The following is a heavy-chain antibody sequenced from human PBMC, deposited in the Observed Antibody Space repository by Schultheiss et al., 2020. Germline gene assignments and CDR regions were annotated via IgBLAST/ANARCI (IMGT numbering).Heavy chain of an antibody. D-gene: IGHD3-10*01. J-gene: IGHJ6*04. CDR1: GWSFSGYY. V-gene: IGHV4-34*01. CDR2: IYYSGST. Sequence: SETLSLTCAVYGWSFSGYYWGWIRQPPGKGLEWICSIYYSGSTYYNPSLKSRVTISVDTYKNQFSLKLNSVTAADTAVYYCARGRFLRYGMDVWGKGTTGTV. CDR3: ARGRFLRYGMDV.